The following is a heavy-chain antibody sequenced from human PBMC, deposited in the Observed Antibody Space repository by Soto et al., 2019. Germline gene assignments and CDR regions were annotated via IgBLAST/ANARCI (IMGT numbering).Heavy chain of an antibody. CDR1: GYTFTSYD. D-gene: IGHD2-2*01. V-gene: IGHV1-8*01. CDR2: MNPNSGNT. J-gene: IGHJ6*03. CDR3: ARGVSRDIVVVPAAYYMDV. Sequence: ASVKVSCKVSGYTFTSYDINWVRQATGQGLEWMGWMNPNSGNTGYAQKFQGRVTMTRNTSISTAYMELSSLRSEDTAVYYCARGVSRDIVVVPAAYYMDVWGKGTTVTVSS.